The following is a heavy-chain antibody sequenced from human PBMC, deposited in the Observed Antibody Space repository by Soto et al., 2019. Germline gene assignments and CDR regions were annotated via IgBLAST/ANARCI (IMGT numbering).Heavy chain of an antibody. CDR2: ISAYNGNT. Sequence: GASVKVSCKASGYTFTSYVISWVLQAPGQGLEWMGWISAYNGNTNYAQKLQGRVTMTTDTSTSTAYMELRSLRSDDTAVYYCARVGSLTYYYDSSGPKKFDYWGQGTLVTVSS. V-gene: IGHV1-18*01. J-gene: IGHJ4*02. D-gene: IGHD3-22*01. CDR1: GYTFTSYV. CDR3: ARVGSLTYYYDSSGPKKFDY.